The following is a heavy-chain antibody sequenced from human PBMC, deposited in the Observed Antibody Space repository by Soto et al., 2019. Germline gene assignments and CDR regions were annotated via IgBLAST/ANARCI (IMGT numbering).Heavy chain of an antibody. CDR1: GGSSSRYY. CDR3: ARQSGYSSGWYLD. J-gene: IGHJ4*02. D-gene: IGHD6-19*01. V-gene: IGHV4-59*08. Sequence: SETLSLTCTVSGGSSSRYYWSWIRQPPGKGLEWIGYIYYSGSANYNPSLKSRVTMSVDTSKNQFSLKLSSVTAADTAVYYCARQSGYSSGWYLDWGQGTLVTVSS. CDR2: IYYSGSA.